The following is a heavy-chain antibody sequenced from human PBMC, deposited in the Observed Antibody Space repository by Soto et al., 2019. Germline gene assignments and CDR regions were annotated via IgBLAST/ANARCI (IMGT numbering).Heavy chain of an antibody. Sequence: SETLSLTCTVSGGSISSSRCHWGWIRQPPGKGLEWIASIKYSGTTFYNPSLKSRVTLSVDTSKNQFALKLSSVTAAETAVYYCARGKKAVMPVDNRAFDIWGRGAMVTVSS. V-gene: IGHV4-39*01. CDR2: IKYSGTT. D-gene: IGHD2-21*01. CDR3: ARGKKAVMPVDNRAFDI. J-gene: IGHJ3*02. CDR1: GGSISSSRCH.